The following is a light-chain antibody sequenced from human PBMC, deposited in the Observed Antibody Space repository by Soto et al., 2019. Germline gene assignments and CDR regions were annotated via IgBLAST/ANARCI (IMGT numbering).Light chain of an antibody. CDR3: AAWDDSLNWRV. CDR1: SSNIGSNP. Sequence: QSVLTQPPSASGTPGQRVTISCSGSSSNIGSNPVNWYQQLPGTAPKLLIYINNQRPSGVPDRFSGSKSGTSASLAISGLQSEDEADYYCAAWDDSLNWRVFGGGTQLTVL. CDR2: INN. V-gene: IGLV1-44*01. J-gene: IGLJ3*02.